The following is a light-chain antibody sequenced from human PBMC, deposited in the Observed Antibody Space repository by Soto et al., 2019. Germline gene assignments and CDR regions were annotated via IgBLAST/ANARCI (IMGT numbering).Light chain of an antibody. CDR3: QHYNSYSEA. V-gene: IGKV1-5*01. CDR2: DAS. J-gene: IGKJ1*01. CDR1: QTISSW. Sequence: DIQMTQSPSTLSGSVGDRVTITCRASQTISSWLAWYQQKPGKAPKLLIYDASSLESGVPSTFSGCGSGTEFTLTISSLQPDDFATYYCQHYNSYSEAFGQGTKVDIK.